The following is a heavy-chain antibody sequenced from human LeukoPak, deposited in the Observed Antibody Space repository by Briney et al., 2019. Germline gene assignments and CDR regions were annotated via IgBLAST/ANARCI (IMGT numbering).Heavy chain of an antibody. J-gene: IGHJ4*02. Sequence: GGSLRLSCAASGFTFSSYAMSWVRQAPGKGLEWVSAISGSGGGTYYADSVKGRFTISRDNSKNTLYLQMNSLRAEDTAVYYCAKDLIGRYSKSYFDYWGQGTLVTVSS. CDR1: GFTFSSYA. CDR2: ISGSGGGT. CDR3: AKDLIGRYSKSYFDY. V-gene: IGHV3-23*01. D-gene: IGHD5-18*01.